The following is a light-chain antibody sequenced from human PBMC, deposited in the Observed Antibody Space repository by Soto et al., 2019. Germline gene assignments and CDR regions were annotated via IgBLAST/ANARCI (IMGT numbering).Light chain of an antibody. CDR1: SSNIGAGYD. CDR2: GNS. V-gene: IGLV1-40*01. Sequence: QPVLTQPPSVSGVPGQRVTISCTGSSSNIGAGYDVHWYQQLPGTAPKLLIYGNSNRLSGVPDRFSGSKSDTSASLAITGLRAEDEADYYCQSYDRSLSVVFGGGTKLTVL. CDR3: QSYDRSLSVV. J-gene: IGLJ2*01.